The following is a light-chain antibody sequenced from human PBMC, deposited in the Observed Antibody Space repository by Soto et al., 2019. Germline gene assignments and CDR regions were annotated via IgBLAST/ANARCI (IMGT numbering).Light chain of an antibody. Sequence: DIQLTQSPSFLSASVGDRVTITCRASLGIRDYLAWYQQKPGKVPRLLIYSAPTLQSGVPSRFSGSGSGTEFTLTISSLQPEDFASYYCQQLDRYPFTFGGGTKVDIK. CDR3: QQLDRYPFT. CDR2: SAP. J-gene: IGKJ4*01. CDR1: LGIRDY. V-gene: IGKV1-9*01.